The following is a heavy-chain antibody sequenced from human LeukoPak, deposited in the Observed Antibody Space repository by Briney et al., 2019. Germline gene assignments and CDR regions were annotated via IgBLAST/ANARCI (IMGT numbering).Heavy chain of an antibody. Sequence: GASVKVSCKASGGTFSSYAISWVRQAPGQGLEWMGRIIPILGIANYAQKFQGRVTITADKSTSTAYMELSSLRSEDTAVYYCARRMTTVTTYANWFDPWGQGTLVTVSS. J-gene: IGHJ5*02. CDR1: GGTFSSYA. V-gene: IGHV1-69*04. CDR3: ARRMTTVTTYANWFDP. D-gene: IGHD4-11*01. CDR2: IIPILGIA.